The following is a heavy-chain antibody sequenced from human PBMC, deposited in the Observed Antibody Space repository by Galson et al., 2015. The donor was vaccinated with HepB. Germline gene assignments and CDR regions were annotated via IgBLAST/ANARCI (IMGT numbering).Heavy chain of an antibody. V-gene: IGHV3-33*06. CDR3: AKDRTIAVAGLDY. CDR2: IWYDGSKK. J-gene: IGHJ4*02. CDR1: AFTFSSYG. D-gene: IGHD6-19*01. Sequence: SLRLSCAASAFTFSSYGMHWVRQAPGKGLEWVAVIWYDGSKKYYADSVKGRFTISRDNSKNTVYLQINSLRAEDTAVYYCAKDRTIAVAGLDYWGQGTLVTVSS.